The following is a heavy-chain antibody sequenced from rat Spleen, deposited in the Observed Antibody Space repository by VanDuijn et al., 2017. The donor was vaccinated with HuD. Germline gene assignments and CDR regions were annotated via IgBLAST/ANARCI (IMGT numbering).Heavy chain of an antibody. CDR3: ARLYDGTYYLFAY. Sequence: EVQLVESGGGLVQPGRSLKLSCAASGFTFSDYYMAWVRQAPKKGLEWVASISYEGSSTYYGDSVKGRFTISRDNAKSTLYLQMNSLRSEDTATYYCARLYDGTYYLFAYWGQGTLVTVSS. CDR2: ISYEGSST. CDR1: GFTFSDYY. J-gene: IGHJ3*01. V-gene: IGHV5-22*01. D-gene: IGHD1-12*02.